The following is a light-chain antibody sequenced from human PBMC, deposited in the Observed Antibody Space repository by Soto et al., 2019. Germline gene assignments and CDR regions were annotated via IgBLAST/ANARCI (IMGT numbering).Light chain of an antibody. CDR2: GAS. CDR3: QQSYSSPPT. Sequence: DIQMTQSPSSLSASVGDRVTITCRASQTISTYLNWYQQKPGKAPKLLIYGASSLQSGVPSRFSGSGSGTDFTLTISRLQPEDFATYYCQQSYSSPPTFGGGTKVEIK. V-gene: IGKV1-39*01. J-gene: IGKJ4*01. CDR1: QTISTY.